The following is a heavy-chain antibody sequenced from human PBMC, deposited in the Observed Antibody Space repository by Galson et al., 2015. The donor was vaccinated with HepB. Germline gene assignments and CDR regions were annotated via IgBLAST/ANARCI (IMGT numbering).Heavy chain of an antibody. J-gene: IGHJ4*02. CDR2: ISYDGSNK. CDR1: GFTFSSYA. Sequence: SLRLSCAASGFTFSSYAMHWVRQAPGKGLEWVAVISYDGSNKYYADSVKGRFTISRDNSKNTLYLQMNSLRAEDTAVYYCARDYEDGGRPFDFWGQGTLVTVSS. CDR3: ARDYEDGGRPFDF. V-gene: IGHV3-30-3*01. D-gene: IGHD4-23*01.